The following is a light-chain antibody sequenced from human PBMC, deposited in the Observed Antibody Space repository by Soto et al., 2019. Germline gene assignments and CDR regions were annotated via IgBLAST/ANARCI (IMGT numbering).Light chain of an antibody. CDR2: GAS. CDR3: QQYQSFT. Sequence: SLLRRSRAMRALAEGDIQTLXXRASQSVSSSYLAWYQHKPGQAPXLLIHGASSRVTGIPDRFSVSGSGTDFTLTISSLEPEDFAVYSCQQYQSFTFGRGTKVDIK. J-gene: IGKJ4*01. V-gene: IGKV3-20*01. CDR1: QSVSSSY.